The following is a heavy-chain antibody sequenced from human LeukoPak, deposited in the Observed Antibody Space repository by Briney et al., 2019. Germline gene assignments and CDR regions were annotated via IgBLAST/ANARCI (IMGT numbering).Heavy chain of an antibody. V-gene: IGHV3-7*01. J-gene: IGHJ4*02. Sequence: QAGGSLRLSCAASGFTFMSYWMSWVRQAPGKGLEWVANIKQDGSEKYYVDSVKGRFTISRDNAKNSLYLQMNSLRAEDTAVYYCARGSKDYWGQGTLVTVSS. CDR2: IKQDGSEK. CDR3: ARGSKDY. CDR1: GFTFMSYW.